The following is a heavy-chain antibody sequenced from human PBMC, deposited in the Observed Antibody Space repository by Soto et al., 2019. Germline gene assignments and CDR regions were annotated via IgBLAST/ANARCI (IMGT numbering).Heavy chain of an antibody. D-gene: IGHD3-16*01. V-gene: IGHV4-39*01. J-gene: IGHJ3*02. CDR2: IYYSGST. CDR3: APRTRGLDAFAI. CDR1: GGSISSSSYY. Sequence: QLQLQESGPGLVKPSETLSLTCTVSGGSISSSSYYWGWIRQPPGKGLEWIGSIYYSGSTYYNPSLKSRVTMSEATSKNPFATKLGSATAAAPAVYYCAPRTRGLDAFAIWGQGTMVTASS.